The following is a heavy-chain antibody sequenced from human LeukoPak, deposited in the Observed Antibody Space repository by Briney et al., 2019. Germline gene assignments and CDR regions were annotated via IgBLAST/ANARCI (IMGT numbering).Heavy chain of an antibody. CDR3: ARTIVGATTHAFDI. Sequence: QTGGSLRLSCAASGFTVSSNYMSWVRQAPGKWLEWVSVIYSGGSTYYADSVKGRFTISRDNSKNTLYLQMDSLRGEDTAVYYCARTIVGATTHAFDIWGQGTMVTVSS. V-gene: IGHV3-66*02. J-gene: IGHJ3*02. CDR1: GFTVSSNY. CDR2: IYSGGST. D-gene: IGHD1-26*01.